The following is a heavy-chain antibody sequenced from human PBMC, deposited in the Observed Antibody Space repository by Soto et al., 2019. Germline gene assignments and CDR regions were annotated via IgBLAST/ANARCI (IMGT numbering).Heavy chain of an antibody. CDR2: IYYSVST. CDR3: AIATSELRYFDWLSNYFDY. J-gene: IGHJ4*02. V-gene: IGHV4-59*01. D-gene: IGHD3-9*01. CDR1: GGSISSYY. Sequence: SETLSLTCTVAGGSISSYYWSWIRQPTGKGLEWIGYIYYSVSTNYNPSLKSRVTISVDTSKNQFSLKLSSVTAADTAVYYCAIATSELRYFDWLSNYFDYLCQGTLFTVSS.